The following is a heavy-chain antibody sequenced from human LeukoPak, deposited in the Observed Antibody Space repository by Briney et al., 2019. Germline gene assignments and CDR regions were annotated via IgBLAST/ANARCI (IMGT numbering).Heavy chain of an antibody. CDR2: ISGSGDST. D-gene: IGHD3-3*01. CDR1: GFTFSSYA. CDR3: AKDQTYYDFWSGYGGYFDY. V-gene: IGHV3-23*01. Sequence: GGSLRLSCAASGFTFSSYAMSWVRQAPGKGLEWVSAISGSGDSTYYADSVKGRFTISRDNSKNTLYLQMNGLRAEDTAVYYCAKDQTYYDFWSGYGGYFDYWGQGTLVTVSS. J-gene: IGHJ4*02.